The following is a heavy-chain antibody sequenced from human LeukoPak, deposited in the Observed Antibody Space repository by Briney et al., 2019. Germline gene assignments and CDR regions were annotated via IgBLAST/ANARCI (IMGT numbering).Heavy chain of an antibody. Sequence: PSETLTLTRTVSGVSISSSSYYWGWIRQPPGKGLEWIGSIYYSGSTYYNPSLKSRVTISVDTSNNQFSLKLSSVTAADTAVYYCATYYQDGSYSFFDYWGQGTLVTVSS. CDR1: GVSISSSSYY. D-gene: IGHD1-26*01. J-gene: IGHJ4*02. CDR3: ATYYQDGSYSFFDY. CDR2: IYYSGST. V-gene: IGHV4-39*07.